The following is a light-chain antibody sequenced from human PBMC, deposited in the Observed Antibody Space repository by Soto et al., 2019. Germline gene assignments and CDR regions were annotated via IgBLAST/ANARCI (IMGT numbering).Light chain of an antibody. J-gene: IGLJ1*01. CDR3: SSYAGSLYV. CDR1: SSDVGGYHY. Sequence: QSALTQPPSASGSPGQSVTISCTGTSSDVGGYHYVSWYQQHPGKAPKLMIYEVSKRPSGVPDRFSGSKSGNTASLTVAGLQAEDEADYYCSSYAGSLYVFGTGTKLTV. CDR2: EVS. V-gene: IGLV2-8*01.